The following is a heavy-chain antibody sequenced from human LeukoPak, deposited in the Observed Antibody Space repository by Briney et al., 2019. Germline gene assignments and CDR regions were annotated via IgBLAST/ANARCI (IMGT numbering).Heavy chain of an antibody. CDR1: GGSISTANYY. CDR3: ARERYDSSGYYPDY. J-gene: IGHJ4*02. CDR2: IFYSGST. Sequence: PSETLSLTCTVSGGSISTANYYWGWIRQPPGKGLEWIGNIFYSGSTYYSPSLKSRVTISLDTSRNQFSLKLNSVTAADTAVYYCARERYDSSGYYPDYWGQGTLVTVSS. D-gene: IGHD3-22*01. V-gene: IGHV4-39*07.